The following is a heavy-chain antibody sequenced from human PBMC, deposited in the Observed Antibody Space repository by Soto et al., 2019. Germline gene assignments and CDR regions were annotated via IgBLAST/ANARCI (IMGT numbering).Heavy chain of an antibody. J-gene: IGHJ5*02. CDR2: INHSGST. CDR1: GGSFSGYY. Sequence: TSETLSLTCAVYGGSFSGYYWSWIRQPPGKGLEWIGEINHSGSTNYNPSLKSRVTISVDTSKNQFSLKLSSVTAADTAVYYCGKRPGVIWFGESRLGNWFDPWGQGTLVTVSS. V-gene: IGHV4-34*01. D-gene: IGHD3-10*01. CDR3: GKRPGVIWFGESRLGNWFDP.